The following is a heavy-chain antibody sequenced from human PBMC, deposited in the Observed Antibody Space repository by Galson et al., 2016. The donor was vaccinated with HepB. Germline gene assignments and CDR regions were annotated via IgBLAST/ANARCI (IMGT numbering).Heavy chain of an antibody. J-gene: IGHJ3*02. V-gene: IGHV3-21*01. CDR2: ISSGSSYI. D-gene: IGHD6-13*01. CDR1: GFTFTRYN. Sequence: LRLSCATSGFTFTRYNMNWVRQAPGKGLEWVSSISSGSSYIYYADSVKGRFTISRDNVKKSLYLQMNSLRPKDTAVYYCARVREQQLLDAFDIWGQRTMVTVSS. CDR3: ARVREQQLLDAFDI.